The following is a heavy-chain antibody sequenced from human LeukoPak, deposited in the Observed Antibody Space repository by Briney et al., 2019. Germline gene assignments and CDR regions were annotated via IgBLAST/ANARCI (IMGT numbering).Heavy chain of an antibody. V-gene: IGHV3-21*01. D-gene: IGHD6-6*01. CDR1: GFTFSSYS. CDR2: ISSSSSYI. J-gene: IGHJ5*02. CDR3: ARDRRSIAARFGFAP. Sequence: PGGSLRLSCAASGFTFSSYSMNWVRQAPGKGLEWVSSISSSSSYIYYADSVKGRFTISRDNAKNSLYLQMNSLRAEDTAVYYCARDRRSIAARFGFAPWGQGTLVTVPS.